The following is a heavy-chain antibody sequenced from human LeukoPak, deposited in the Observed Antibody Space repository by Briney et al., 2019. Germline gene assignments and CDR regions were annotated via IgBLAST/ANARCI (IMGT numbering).Heavy chain of an antibody. CDR3: AKGSYGGYTYVGLSSSWYYFDY. D-gene: IGHD6-13*01. CDR2: ISGNDGST. Sequence: GGSLRLSCAASGFAFSSYAMSWVRQAPGKGLEWVSAISGNDGSTYYADSVKGRFNISRDKSKNTLYLQMNSLRAEDTAIYYCAKGSYGGYTYVGLSSSWYYFDYWGQGTLVTVSS. CDR1: GFAFSSYA. J-gene: IGHJ4*02. V-gene: IGHV3-23*01.